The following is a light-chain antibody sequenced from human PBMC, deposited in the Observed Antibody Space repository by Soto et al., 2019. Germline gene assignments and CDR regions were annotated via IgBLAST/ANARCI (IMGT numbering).Light chain of an antibody. CDR2: EGS. Sequence: QSALTQPASVSGSPGQSITISCTGSSSDVGGYNLVSWYQHHPGKAPKLIIYEGSQRPSGVSNRFFGSKSGTSASLAIAGLQADDEADYYCQSYDPTLRTSLFGGGTQLTVL. J-gene: IGLJ2*01. CDR1: SSDVGGYNL. V-gene: IGLV2-14*02. CDR3: QSYDPTLRTSL.